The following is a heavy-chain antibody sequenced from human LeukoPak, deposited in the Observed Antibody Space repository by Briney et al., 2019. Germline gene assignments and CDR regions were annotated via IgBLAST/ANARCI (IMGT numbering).Heavy chain of an antibody. CDR2: IYTSGST. V-gene: IGHV4-61*02. CDR3: ARDIAYCGGDCYVQFDP. CDR1: GGSISSGSYY. Sequence: SETLSLTCTVSGGSISSGSYYWSWIRQPAGKRLEWVGRIYTSGSTNYNPSLKSRVTISVDTSKNQFSLKLSSVTAADTAVYYCARDIAYCGGDCYVQFDPWGQGTLVTVSS. J-gene: IGHJ5*02. D-gene: IGHD2-21*02.